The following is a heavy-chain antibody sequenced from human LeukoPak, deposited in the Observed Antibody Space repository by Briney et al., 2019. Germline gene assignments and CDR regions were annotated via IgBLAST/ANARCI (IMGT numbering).Heavy chain of an antibody. CDR2: LNEDGGIT. CDR3: AKDLLCSSTSCYGTGYFDS. CDR1: GYSFSSFW. V-gene: IGHV3-74*01. D-gene: IGHD2-2*01. J-gene: IGHJ4*02. Sequence: GGSLRLSCEGSGYSFSSFWMHWVRQAPGEGLVWVSRLNEDGGITNYADFAKGRFTISRDNARNTLYLQMNSLSADDTAVYYCAKDLLCSSTSCYGTGYFDSWGQGTLVTVSS.